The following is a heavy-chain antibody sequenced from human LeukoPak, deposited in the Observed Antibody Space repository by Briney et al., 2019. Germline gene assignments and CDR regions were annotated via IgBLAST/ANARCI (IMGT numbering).Heavy chain of an antibody. Sequence: GGSLRLSCAASGFTFSSYWMSWVRQAPGKGLEWVANIKQDGNEKYYVDSVKGRFTISRDNAKNSLYLHMDSLRAEDTAFYYCARDKIVGATSLDYWGQGTLVTVSS. CDR2: IKQDGNEK. D-gene: IGHD1-26*01. J-gene: IGHJ4*02. CDR1: GFTFSSYW. V-gene: IGHV3-7*01. CDR3: ARDKIVGATSLDY.